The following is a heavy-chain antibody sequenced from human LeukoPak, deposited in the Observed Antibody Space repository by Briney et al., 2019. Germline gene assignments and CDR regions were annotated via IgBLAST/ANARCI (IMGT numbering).Heavy chain of an antibody. CDR3: ARRFLFEFWSGYDGLFGP. CDR1: GGSISSSSYY. Sequence: SETLSLTCTVSGGSISSSSYYWGWIRQPPGKGLEWIGSIYYSGSTYYNPSLKSRVTISVDTSKNQFSLKLSSVTAADTAVYYCARRFLFEFWSGYDGLFGPWGQGTLVTVSS. V-gene: IGHV4-39*01. J-gene: IGHJ5*02. CDR2: IYYSGST. D-gene: IGHD3-3*01.